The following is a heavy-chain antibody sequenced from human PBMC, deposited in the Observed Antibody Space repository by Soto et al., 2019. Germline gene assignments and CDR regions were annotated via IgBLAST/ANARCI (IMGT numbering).Heavy chain of an antibody. Sequence: SPRLSLSCALSGESASSDRSAWNSIRQSPSRGLEWLGRTYFKSKWYADYVTSVKGRITINADTSKNLLSLQLNSVTAEDTAVYYCVRGAHGVTLDYWGQGPLVTVS. CDR2: TYFKSKWYA. V-gene: IGHV6-1*01. CDR3: VRGAHGVTLDY. J-gene: IGHJ4*02. D-gene: IGHD2-21*02. CDR1: GESASSDRSA.